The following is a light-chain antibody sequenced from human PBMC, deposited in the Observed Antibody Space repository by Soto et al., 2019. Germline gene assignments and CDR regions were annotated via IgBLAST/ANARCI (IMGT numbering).Light chain of an antibody. CDR1: RSDVGTYNL. Sequence: QSALTQPASVSGSPGQSITISCTGPRSDVGTYNLVSWYQQHPGKAPKLMIYEGSKRPSGLSNRFSGSKSGNTASLTISGLQAEDEADYYCCSYAGSSTLVFGGGTKLTVL. J-gene: IGLJ3*02. CDR3: CSYAGSSTLV. V-gene: IGLV2-23*01. CDR2: EGS.